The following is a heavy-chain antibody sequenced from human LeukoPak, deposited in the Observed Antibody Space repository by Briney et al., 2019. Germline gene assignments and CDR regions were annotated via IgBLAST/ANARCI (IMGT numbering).Heavy chain of an antibody. J-gene: IGHJ3*02. Sequence: GESLKISCKGSGYSFTSYWIGWVRQMPGKGLEWMGIIYPGDSDTRYSPSFQGQVTTSADKSISTAYLQWSSLKASDTAMYYCARLQYSSSWDYAFDIWGQGTMVTVSS. V-gene: IGHV5-51*01. D-gene: IGHD6-13*01. CDR1: GYSFTSYW. CDR2: IYPGDSDT. CDR3: ARLQYSSSWDYAFDI.